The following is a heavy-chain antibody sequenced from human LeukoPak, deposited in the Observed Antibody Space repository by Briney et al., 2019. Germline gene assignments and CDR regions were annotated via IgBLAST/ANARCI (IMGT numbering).Heavy chain of an antibody. D-gene: IGHD2-2*01. CDR1: GFTFSSHA. Sequence: GGSLRLSCAASGFTFSSHAMTWVRQAPGKGLEWVSVISGSGGGTYYADSVKGRFTISRDNSKNALYLQMNSLRAEDTAIYYCAKDLNARVFTSCPDFWGQGTLVTVSS. CDR3: AKDLNARVFTSCPDF. J-gene: IGHJ4*02. CDR2: ISGSGGGT. V-gene: IGHV3-23*01.